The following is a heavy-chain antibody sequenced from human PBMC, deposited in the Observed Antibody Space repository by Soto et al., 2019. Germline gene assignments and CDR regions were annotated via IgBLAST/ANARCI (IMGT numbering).Heavy chain of an antibody. D-gene: IGHD6-19*01. J-gene: IGHJ4*02. CDR3: AKCSSGWYISDY. CDR2: ISYDGSNK. Sequence: QVQLVESGGGVVQPGRSLRLSCAASGFTFSSYGMHWVRQAPGKGLGWVAVISYDGSNKYYADSVKGRFTITRDNSKNPLYLQMNSLRAEDTAVYYCAKCSSGWYISDYWGQGTLVTVYS. V-gene: IGHV3-30*18. CDR1: GFTFSSYG.